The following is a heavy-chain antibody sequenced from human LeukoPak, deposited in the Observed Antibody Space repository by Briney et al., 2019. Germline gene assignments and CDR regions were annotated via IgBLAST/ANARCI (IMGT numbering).Heavy chain of an antibody. J-gene: IGHJ6*02. V-gene: IGHV3-23*01. CDR3: AKDRSNPTPVTRYGLDV. CDR2: ISGSGGST. CDR1: GFTFNIYA. D-gene: IGHD4-17*01. Sequence: GGSLRLSCTASGFTFNIYAMSWVRQAPGKELEWVSGISGSGGSTYYADSVKGRFTISRHNSKNTLYLQMNSLTADDTAVYYCAKDRSNPTPVTRYGLDVWGQGTTVTVSS.